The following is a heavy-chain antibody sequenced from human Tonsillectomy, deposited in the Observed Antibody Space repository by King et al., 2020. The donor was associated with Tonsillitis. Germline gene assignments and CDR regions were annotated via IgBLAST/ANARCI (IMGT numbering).Heavy chain of an antibody. CDR2: IVVGSGNT. J-gene: IGHJ4*02. D-gene: IGHD5-12*01. CDR1: GFTFTSSA. V-gene: IGHV1-58*02. Sequence: QLVESGPEVKKPGTSVKVSCKASGFTFTSSAMQWVRQARGQRLEWIGWIVVGSGNTNYAQKFQERVTITRDMSTSTAYMELSSLSTEDTAVYYCAAGQSSGYDFPHWGQGTLVTVSS. CDR3: AAGQSSGYDFPH.